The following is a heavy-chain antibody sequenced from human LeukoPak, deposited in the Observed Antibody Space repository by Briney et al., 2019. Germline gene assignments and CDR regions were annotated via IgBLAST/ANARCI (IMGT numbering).Heavy chain of an antibody. Sequence: GGSLRLSCAASGFTFTNAWMKWVRQAPGKGLEWVGHIESKDDGGTTRYAAPVTGRFTISRDDSKNTLYLQMNSLKTEDTAVYYCTVRERLDYWGQGTLVTVSS. CDR2: IESKDDGGTT. CDR1: GFTFTNAW. V-gene: IGHV3-15*04. D-gene: IGHD1-26*01. CDR3: TVRERLDY. J-gene: IGHJ4*02.